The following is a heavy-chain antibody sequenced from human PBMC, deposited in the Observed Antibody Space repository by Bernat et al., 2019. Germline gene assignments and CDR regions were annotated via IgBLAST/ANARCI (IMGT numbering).Heavy chain of an antibody. V-gene: IGHV3-33*01. Sequence: QVQLVESGGGVVQPGRSLRLSCAASGFTFSSYGMHWVRQAPGKGLAGVAVIRYDGSNKYYADSVKGRFTISRDNSKNTLYLQMNSLRAEDTAVYYCARDWKRGLEWLLGDAFDIWGQGTMVTVSS. CDR2: IRYDGSNK. D-gene: IGHD3-3*01. CDR3: ARDWKRGLEWLLGDAFDI. J-gene: IGHJ3*02. CDR1: GFTFSSYG.